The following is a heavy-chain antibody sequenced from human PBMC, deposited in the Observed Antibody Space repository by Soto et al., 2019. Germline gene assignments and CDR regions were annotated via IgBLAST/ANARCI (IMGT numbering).Heavy chain of an antibody. V-gene: IGHV4-59*01. CDR2: ISYSGSN. J-gene: IGHJ4*02. CDR3: VRDCYASSCFDS. Sequence: QVQLQESGPGLVKPSETLSLTCTVSGGSISSYYWSWIRQPPGKGLEWIGYISYSGSNNYNPSLISRVTISVHTSNNHFSLKVGSVTASDTALYYCVRDCYASSCFDSWRQGILVTVSS. CDR1: GGSISSYY. D-gene: IGHD6-13*01.